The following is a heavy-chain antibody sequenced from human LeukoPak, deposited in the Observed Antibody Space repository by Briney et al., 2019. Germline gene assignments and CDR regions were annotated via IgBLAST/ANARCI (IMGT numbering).Heavy chain of an antibody. CDR2: INPNSGGT. J-gene: IGHJ6*02. CDR1: GYTFTGYY. D-gene: IGHD3-3*01. V-gene: IGHV1-2*02. Sequence: ASVRVSCKASGYTFTGYYMHWVRQAPGQGLEWMGWINPNSGGTNYAQKFQGRVTMTRDTSISTAYMELSRLGSDDTAVYYCAREGITIFARYYYYGMDVWGQGTTVTVSS. CDR3: AREGITIFARYYYYGMDV.